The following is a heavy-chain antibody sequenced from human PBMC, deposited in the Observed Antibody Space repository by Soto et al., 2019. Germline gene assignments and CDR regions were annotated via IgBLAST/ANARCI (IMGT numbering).Heavy chain of an antibody. CDR1: GGSISSYY. CDR3: ARVSSSTSWDYYYYYMDV. Sequence: QVQLQESGPGLVKPSETLSLTCTVSGGSISSYYWSWIRQPPGKGLEWIGYIYYSGSTNYNPSLKSGVTISVDTSKNQFSLKLSSVTAADTAVYYCARVSSSTSWDYYYYYMDVWGKGTTVTVSS. J-gene: IGHJ6*03. D-gene: IGHD2-2*01. V-gene: IGHV4-59*01. CDR2: IYYSGST.